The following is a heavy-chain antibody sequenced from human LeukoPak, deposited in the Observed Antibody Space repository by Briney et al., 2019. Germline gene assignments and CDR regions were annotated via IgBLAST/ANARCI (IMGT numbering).Heavy chain of an antibody. D-gene: IGHD5-18*01. CDR1: GGSMNNYF. J-gene: IGHJ4*02. CDR2: IYYSGST. V-gene: IGHV4-59*01. CDR3: ARSGYNYGPYDY. Sequence: ASETLSLTCSVSGGSMNNYFWSWIRQPPGKGLEWIGYIYYSGSTNYNPSLKSRVTISVDTPKNQFSLKLSSVTAADTAVYYCARSGYNYGPYDYWGQGSLVTVSS.